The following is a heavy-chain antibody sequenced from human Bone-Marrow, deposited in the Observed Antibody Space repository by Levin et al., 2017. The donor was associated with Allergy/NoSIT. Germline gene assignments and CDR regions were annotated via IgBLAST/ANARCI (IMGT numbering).Heavy chain of an antibody. D-gene: IGHD4-23*01. Sequence: GGSLRLSCAASGFTFSSYAMHWVRQAPGKGLEWVAVISYDGSNKYYADSVKGRFTISRDNSKNTLYLQMNSLRAEDTAVYYCAREALPYGGTLGFDYWGQGTLVTVSS. J-gene: IGHJ4*02. CDR1: GFTFSSYA. CDR2: ISYDGSNK. V-gene: IGHV3-30-3*01. CDR3: AREALPYGGTLGFDY.